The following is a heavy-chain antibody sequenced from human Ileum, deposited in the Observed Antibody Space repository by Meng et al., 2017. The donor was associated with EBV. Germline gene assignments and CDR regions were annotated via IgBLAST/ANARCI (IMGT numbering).Heavy chain of an antibody. CDR1: GFTFSDYY. CDR2: ITSSGHAV. J-gene: IGHJ4*02. V-gene: IGHV3-11*01. CDR3: ARENSGGFSGCDY. D-gene: IGHD5-12*01. Sequence: QVQLVGAGGGLVKPGGSLRLSCAASGFTFSDYYMSWIRQAPGKGLEWLSYITSSGHAVEYADSVKGRFTISRDNAKNSLYLQMNSLRAEDTAVYYCARENSGGFSGCDYWGQGTLVTVSS.